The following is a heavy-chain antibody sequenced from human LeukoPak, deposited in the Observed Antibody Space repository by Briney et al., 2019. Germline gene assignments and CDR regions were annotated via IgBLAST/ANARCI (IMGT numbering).Heavy chain of an antibody. D-gene: IGHD5/OR15-5a*01. CDR3: ARCVSDEYYFDF. V-gene: IGHV4-4*07. CDR1: GDSISRNY. Sequence: PSETLSLTCTVSGDSISRNYWSWIRQPAGKGLEWIGRIYSSGTTNYNPSLKSRVTMSVDTSKKQFSLRLTSVTAADTAVYYCARCVSDEYYFDFWGQGTLVTVSS. CDR2: IYSSGTT. J-gene: IGHJ4*02.